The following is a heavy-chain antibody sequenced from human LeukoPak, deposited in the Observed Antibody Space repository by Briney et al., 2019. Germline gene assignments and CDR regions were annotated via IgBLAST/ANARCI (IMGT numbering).Heavy chain of an antibody. CDR3: ARSLIRSTGWYDY. CDR2: MSGNGGST. V-gene: IGHV3-23*01. D-gene: IGHD6-19*01. J-gene: IGHJ4*02. CDR1: GFTFSSYA. Sequence: GSLLLSCAASGFTFSSYALNWVRQAPGKGLEWVSVMSGNGGSTYYADSVKGRFAISRDNSKNTLYLQMNSLRAEDAAVYYCARSLIRSTGWYDYWGQGTLVTVSS.